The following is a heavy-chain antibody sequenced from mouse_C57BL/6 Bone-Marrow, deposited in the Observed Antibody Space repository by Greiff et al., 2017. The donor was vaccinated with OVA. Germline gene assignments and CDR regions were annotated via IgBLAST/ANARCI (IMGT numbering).Heavy chain of an antibody. J-gene: IGHJ3*01. CDR2: IDPSDSET. V-gene: IGHV1-52*01. D-gene: IGHD2-3*01. CDR3: ARGWLLRPFAY. CDR1: GYTFTSYW. Sequence: QVQLQQPGAELVRPGSSVKLSCKASGYTFTSYWMHWVKQRPIQGLEWIGNIDPSDSETHYNQKFQDKATLTVDKSSSTAYLQLSSLTSADSAVYYCARGWLLRPFAYWGQGTLVTVSA.